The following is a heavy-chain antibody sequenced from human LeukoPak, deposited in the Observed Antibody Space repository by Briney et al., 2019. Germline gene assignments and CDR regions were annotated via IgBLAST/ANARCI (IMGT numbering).Heavy chain of an antibody. V-gene: IGHV4-59*01. D-gene: IGHD1-26*01. CDR2: IYYSGST. Sequence: PSETLSLTCTVSGGFISSYYWSWIRQPPGKGLEWIGYIYYSGSTNYNPPLKSRVTISVDTSRNQFSLKLSSVTAADTAVYYCARVTEYSGSYYSSAYFDYWGQGTLVTVSS. J-gene: IGHJ4*02. CDR3: ARVTEYSGSYYSSAYFDY. CDR1: GGFISSYY.